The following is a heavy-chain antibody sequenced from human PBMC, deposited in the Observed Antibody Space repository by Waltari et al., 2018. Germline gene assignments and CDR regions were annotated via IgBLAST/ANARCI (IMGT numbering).Heavy chain of an antibody. D-gene: IGHD3-10*01. V-gene: IGHV1-2*02. J-gene: IGHJ3*02. Sequence: QVQLVQSGAAVKKPGASVKVACKASGYTFTGYYMHWVRQAPGQGLEWMGWINPNSGGTNYAQKCQGRVTMTRDTSISTAYMELSRLRSDDTAVYYCARGDHYPRLAFDIWGQGTMVTVSS. CDR2: INPNSGGT. CDR1: GYTFTGYY. CDR3: ARGDHYPRLAFDI.